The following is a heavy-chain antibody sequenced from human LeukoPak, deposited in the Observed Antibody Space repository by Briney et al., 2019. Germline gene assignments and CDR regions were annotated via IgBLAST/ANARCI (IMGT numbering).Heavy chain of an antibody. V-gene: IGHV3-21*01. J-gene: IGHJ4*02. D-gene: IGHD4-23*01. CDR1: GFTLSTNA. CDR2: ISSSSSYI. Sequence: GGSLRLSCLTSGFTLSTNAMSWVRQAPGKGLEWVSSISSSSSYIYYADSVKGRFTISRDNAKNSLYLQMNSLRAEDTAVYYCARDTYGGNSFYGADYWGQGTLVTVSS. CDR3: ARDTYGGNSFYGADY.